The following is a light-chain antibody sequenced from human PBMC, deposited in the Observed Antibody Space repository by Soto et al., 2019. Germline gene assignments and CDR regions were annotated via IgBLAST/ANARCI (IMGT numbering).Light chain of an antibody. CDR1: RSIDNY. CDR3: QQSYSIPIT. J-gene: IGKJ5*01. CDR2: AAS. Sequence: DIRMTQSPSSLSASVADRVTISCGASRSIDNYLHWYQHKPGKAPKLLVFAASNLQSGVPSRFSGGGSGTYFTLTINSLQPEDFTTYYCQQSYSIPITFGQGTRLEIK. V-gene: IGKV1-39*01.